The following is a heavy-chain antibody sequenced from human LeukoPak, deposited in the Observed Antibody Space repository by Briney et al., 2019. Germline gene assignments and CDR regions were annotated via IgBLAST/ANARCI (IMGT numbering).Heavy chain of an antibody. CDR2: ISGSGGST. CDR1: GFTFSSYA. D-gene: IGHD6-19*01. J-gene: IGHJ2*01. CDR3: AKDPGGQWPDWYFDL. Sequence: GGSLRLSCAASGFTFSSYAMSWVRQAPGKGLEWASGISGSGGSTYYADSVKGRFTISRDNSKNTLYLQMNSLRGEDPAVYCCAKDPGGQWPDWYFDLWGRGTLVTVSS. V-gene: IGHV3-23*01.